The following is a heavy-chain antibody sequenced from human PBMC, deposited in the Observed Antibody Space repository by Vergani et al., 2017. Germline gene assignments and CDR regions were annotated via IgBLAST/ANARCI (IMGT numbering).Heavy chain of an antibody. J-gene: IGHJ5*02. CDR2: MNPISGNT. Sequence: QVQLVQSGAEVKKPGSSVKVSCKSSGGTFSNHVPAWVRQAPGQGLEWMGWMNPISGNTGYAQNLQGRLTITRDTSVNTAYMELSSLTSEDMAVYYCVRDRETCTYEHCPRFCYYLWGQGTLVTVSS. CDR3: VRDRETCTYEHCPRFCYYL. CDR1: GGTFSNHV. D-gene: IGHD2-8*01. V-gene: IGHV1-8*03.